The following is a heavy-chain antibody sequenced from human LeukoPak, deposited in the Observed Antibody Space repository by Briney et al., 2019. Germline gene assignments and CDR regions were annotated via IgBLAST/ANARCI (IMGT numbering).Heavy chain of an antibody. J-gene: IGHJ5*02. CDR1: GGSISSYY. D-gene: IGHD3-10*01. CDR2: IYTSGST. Sequence: SETLSLTCTVSGGSISSYYWSWIRQPAGKGLEWIGRIYTSGSTNYNPSLKSRVTTSVDTSKNQFSLKLSSVTAADTAVYYCARDPFGELSSWFDPWGQGTLVTVSS. CDR3: ARDPFGELSSWFDP. V-gene: IGHV4-4*07.